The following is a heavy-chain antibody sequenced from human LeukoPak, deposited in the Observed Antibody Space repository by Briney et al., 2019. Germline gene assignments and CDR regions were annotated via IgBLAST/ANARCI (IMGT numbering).Heavy chain of an antibody. Sequence: GGSLRLSCAASGFTFSNYPMTWVRQAPGKGLEWVSAISGSGDSTKYADSVKGRFTIPRDNSKNTLYLRMNSLRAEDTAVYYCAKDWRADYWGQGTLVTVSS. J-gene: IGHJ4*02. V-gene: IGHV3-23*01. CDR1: GFTFSNYP. CDR2: ISGSGDST. CDR3: AKDWRADY.